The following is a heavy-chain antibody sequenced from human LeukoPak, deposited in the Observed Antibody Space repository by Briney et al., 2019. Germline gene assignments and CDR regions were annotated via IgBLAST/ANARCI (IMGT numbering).Heavy chain of an antibody. CDR3: AKAQWWGYSGYDTVQRDENAPYYYHGMDV. CDR2: ISGSGGST. V-gene: IGHV3-23*01. Sequence: GGSLRLSCAASGFTFSSYAMSWVRQAPGKGLEWVSAISGSGGSTYYADSVKGRFTISRDNSKNTLYLQMNSLRAEDTAVYYCAKAQWWGYSGYDTVQRDENAPYYYHGMDVWGKGTTVTVSS. D-gene: IGHD5-12*01. J-gene: IGHJ6*04. CDR1: GFTFSSYA.